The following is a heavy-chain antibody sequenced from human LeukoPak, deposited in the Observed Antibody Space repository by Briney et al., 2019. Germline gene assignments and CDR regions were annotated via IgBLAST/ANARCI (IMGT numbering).Heavy chain of an antibody. Sequence: KPSETLSLTCTGSGGSISSYYWSWIRQPAGKGLKWIGRIYTSGSTNYNPSLKSRVTMSVDTSKNQFSLKLSSVTAADTAVYYCARDLYDSSGYYLLFDYWGQGTLVTVSS. V-gene: IGHV4-4*07. D-gene: IGHD3-22*01. CDR1: GGSISSYY. J-gene: IGHJ4*02. CDR2: IYTSGST. CDR3: ARDLYDSSGYYLLFDY.